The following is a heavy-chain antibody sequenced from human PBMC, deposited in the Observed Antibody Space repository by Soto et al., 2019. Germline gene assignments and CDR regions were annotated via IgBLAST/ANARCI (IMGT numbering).Heavy chain of an antibody. CDR1: GFTFSSYG. J-gene: IGHJ4*02. CDR3: SRDGYCSGGSCYSVPVFDY. V-gene: IGHV3-33*01. D-gene: IGHD2-15*01. CDR2: IWYDGSKK. Sequence: QLQLVESGGGMVQPGRSLRLSCAASGFTFSSYGMHWVRQAPGKGLEWVAVIWYDGSKKYYADSVKGRFTISRDNSKNTLYLQMNSLRAEDTAVYYCSRDGYCSGGSCYSVPVFDYWGQGTLVTVSS.